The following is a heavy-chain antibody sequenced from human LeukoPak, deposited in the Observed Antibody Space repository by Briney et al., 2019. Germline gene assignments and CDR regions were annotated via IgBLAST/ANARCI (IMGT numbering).Heavy chain of an antibody. CDR3: ARHEAGATSFDY. D-gene: IGHD1-26*01. Sequence: KPSETLSLTCTVSGGSISSSSYYWGWIRQPPGKGLEWIGSIYYSGSTYYNPSLKSRVTISVDTSKNQFSLKLSSVTAADTAVYYCARHEAGATSFDYWGQGTLVTVSS. CDR2: IYYSGST. CDR1: GGSISSSSYY. J-gene: IGHJ4*02. V-gene: IGHV4-39*01.